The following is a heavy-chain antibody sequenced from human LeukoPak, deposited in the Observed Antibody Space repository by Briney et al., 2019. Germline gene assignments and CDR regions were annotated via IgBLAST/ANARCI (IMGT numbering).Heavy chain of an antibody. V-gene: IGHV3-66*01. Sequence: GGSLRLSCAASGLVISDTYVSWVRQAPGKGLEWVSVIYSGGVTYYADSVKGRFTLSRDNSKNTVYLQMDSLRMEDTAVYYCARPNGDCWGQGALVTVSS. D-gene: IGHD4/OR15-4a*01. CDR2: IYSGGVT. J-gene: IGHJ4*02. CDR1: GLVISDTY. CDR3: ARPNGDC.